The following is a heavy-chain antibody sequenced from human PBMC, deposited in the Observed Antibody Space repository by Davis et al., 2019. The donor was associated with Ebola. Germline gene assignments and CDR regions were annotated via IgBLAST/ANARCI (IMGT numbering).Heavy chain of an antibody. J-gene: IGHJ5*02. V-gene: IGHV3-23*01. Sequence: GESLKISCAASGFTFSDYYMSWIRQAPGKGLEWVSAISGSGGSTYYADSVKGRFTISRDNSKNTLYLQMNSLRAEDTAVYYCAKEVGYCTSSNCYGWFDPWGQGTLVTVSS. CDR3: AKEVGYCTSSNCYGWFDP. CDR2: ISGSGGST. D-gene: IGHD2-2*03. CDR1: GFTFSDYY.